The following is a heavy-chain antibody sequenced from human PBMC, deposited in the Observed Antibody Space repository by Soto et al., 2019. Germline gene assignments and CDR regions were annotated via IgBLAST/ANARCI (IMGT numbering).Heavy chain of an antibody. D-gene: IGHD2-2*01. CDR2: ISYDGSNK. CDR3: AKDALLELYSLVYFDC. Sequence: PGRSLRLSCAASGFTFSSYGMHWVRQAPGKGLEWVAVISYDGSNKYYADSVKGRFTISRDNSKNTLYLQMNSLRAEDTAVYYCAKDALLELYSLVYFDCWGQGTLVTVSS. CDR1: GFTFSSYG. J-gene: IGHJ4*02. V-gene: IGHV3-30*18.